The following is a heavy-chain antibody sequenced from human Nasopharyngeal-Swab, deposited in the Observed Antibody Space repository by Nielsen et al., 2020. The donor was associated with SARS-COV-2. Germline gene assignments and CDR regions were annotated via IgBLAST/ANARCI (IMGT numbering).Heavy chain of an antibody. J-gene: IGHJ4*02. CDR2: ISASGGST. V-gene: IGHV3-23*01. CDR1: GFSFSSYA. Sequence: GESLKISCAASGFSFSSYAMSWVRQTPGKGLEWVSGISASGGSTYYADSVKGRFTTSRDNSRNTLSLQMNSLRVEDTAVYYCAKDSTMISYWGQGTLVTVSS. D-gene: IGHD3-22*01. CDR3: AKDSTMISY.